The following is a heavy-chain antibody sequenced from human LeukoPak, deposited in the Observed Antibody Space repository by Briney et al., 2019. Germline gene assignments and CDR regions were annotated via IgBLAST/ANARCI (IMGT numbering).Heavy chain of an antibody. J-gene: IGHJ4*02. Sequence: GGALRLSCSASGFTFSSYEMNSGRQAPGRGLELVSYISSSGSTIYYADSVKGRFTISRDNAKNSRYLQMNSLTTEDTALYYCAKERGNSGYFDYWGQGPLVTVSS. D-gene: IGHD3-10*01. CDR2: ISSSGSTI. V-gene: IGHV3-48*03. CDR1: GFTFSSYE. CDR3: AKERGNSGYFDY.